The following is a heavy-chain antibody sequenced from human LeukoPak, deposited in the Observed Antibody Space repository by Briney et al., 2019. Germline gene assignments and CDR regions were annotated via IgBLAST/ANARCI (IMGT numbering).Heavy chain of an antibody. Sequence: EPLSLTCSVSGGFISTFYWSWLRQPPGKPLEWIGYDYYSGSTNYNPSFKTRVTISVDTSKNQFSRKRRSVTPRDTVVYYCAIVDYVSIGYFDCWGQGTLVSASS. CDR3: AIVDYVSIGYFDC. J-gene: IGHJ4*02. CDR1: GGFISTFY. CDR2: DYYSGST. V-gene: IGHV4-59*01. D-gene: IGHD3-22*01.